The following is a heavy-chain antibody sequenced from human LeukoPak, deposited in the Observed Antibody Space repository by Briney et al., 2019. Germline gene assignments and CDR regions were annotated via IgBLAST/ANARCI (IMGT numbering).Heavy chain of an antibody. J-gene: IGHJ4*02. V-gene: IGHV3-23*01. CDR1: GFTFSSYA. Sequence: GGSLSLSCAASGFTFSSYAMSWVRQAPGKGLEWVSAISGSGGSTYYADSVKGRFTISRDNSKNTLYLQMNSLRAEDTAVYYCAKDRGGLRWSQEYFDYWGQGTLVTVSS. CDR3: AKDRGGLRWSQEYFDY. D-gene: IGHD4-23*01. CDR2: ISGSGGST.